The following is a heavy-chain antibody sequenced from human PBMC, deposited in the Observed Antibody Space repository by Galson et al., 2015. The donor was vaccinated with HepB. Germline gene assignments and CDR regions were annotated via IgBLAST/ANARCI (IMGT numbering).Heavy chain of an antibody. Sequence: SETLSLTCGVYGGSFSGYYFTWIRQSPGKGLEWIGEIHHSGSTNYHAPLQSRVTISIDTSKSHLSLKLNSVTAADTAVYYCARGRSTVTKYYLGMDVWGQGTTVTVSS. CDR3: ARGRSTVTKYYLGMDV. CDR1: GGSFSGYY. V-gene: IGHV4-34*01. D-gene: IGHD4-17*01. J-gene: IGHJ6*02. CDR2: IHHSGST.